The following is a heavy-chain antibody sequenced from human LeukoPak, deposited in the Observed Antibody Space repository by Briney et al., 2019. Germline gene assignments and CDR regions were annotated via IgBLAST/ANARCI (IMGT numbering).Heavy chain of an antibody. CDR2: ISGSGVST. CDR3: ARDCSSTSCYAGIDY. D-gene: IGHD2-2*01. Sequence: GGSLRLSCAASGFTFSSYAMTWVRQAPGKGLEWVSAISGSGVSTYYADSVKGRFTISRDNSRNTLYLQMNTLRAEDTAVYYCARDCSSTSCYAGIDYWGQGTLVTVSS. V-gene: IGHV3-23*01. J-gene: IGHJ4*02. CDR1: GFTFSSYA.